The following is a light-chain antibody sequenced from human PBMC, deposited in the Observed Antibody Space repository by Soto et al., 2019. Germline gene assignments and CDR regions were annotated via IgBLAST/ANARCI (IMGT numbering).Light chain of an antibody. Sequence: DIQMTQSPSTLSASVGDRVTITCRASQSISSWLAWYQQKPGKAPKLLIYQAYSLESGVPSRFSGSGSRTEFNLSISSLQPDDFATYYSQQYNSYPTLGQGTKVEIK. J-gene: IGKJ1*01. CDR1: QSISSW. V-gene: IGKV1-5*03. CDR3: QQYNSYPT. CDR2: QAY.